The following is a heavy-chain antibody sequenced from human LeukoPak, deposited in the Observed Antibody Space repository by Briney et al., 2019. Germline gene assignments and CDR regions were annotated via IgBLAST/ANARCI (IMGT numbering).Heavy chain of an antibody. D-gene: IGHD3-10*01. CDR2: ISSDGSQK. J-gene: IGHJ4*02. Sequence: PGGSLRLSCAASGFTFSSYAMHWVRQAPGKGLEWVSFISSDGSQKYYADSVKGRFTISRDNSKNTLYLQMNSLRAEDTAVYYCAKDWALLLWFGELGFDYWGQGTLVTVSS. V-gene: IGHV3-30*02. CDR1: GFTFSSYA. CDR3: AKDWALLLWFGELGFDY.